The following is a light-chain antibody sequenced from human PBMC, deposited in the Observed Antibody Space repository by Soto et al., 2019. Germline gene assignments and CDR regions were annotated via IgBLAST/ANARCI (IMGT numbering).Light chain of an antibody. CDR3: QYYCSSSWT. CDR1: QSVSSNY. V-gene: IGKV3-20*01. J-gene: IGKJ1*01. Sequence: EMVLTQSPGTLSLSPGERGTLSCRASQSVSSNYLAWYQQKPGQAPRLLIYSAFSRATGIPDRFSGSGSGTDSTLTTSRLEPGDFAEYYCQYYCSSSWTFGQGTKVEIK. CDR2: SAF.